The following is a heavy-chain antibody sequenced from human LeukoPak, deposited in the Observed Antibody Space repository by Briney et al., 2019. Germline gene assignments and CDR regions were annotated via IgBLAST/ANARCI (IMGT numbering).Heavy chain of an antibody. J-gene: IGHJ4*02. Sequence: GRSLRLSCAASGFTFSSYGMHWVRQAPGKGLEWEAVIWYDGSNKYYADSVKGRFTISRDNSKNTLYLQMNSLRAEDTAEYYCAKGRHYYDSSGPGFDYWGQGTLVTVSS. CDR1: GFTFSSYG. D-gene: IGHD3-22*01. CDR3: AKGRHYYDSSGPGFDY. V-gene: IGHV3-33*06. CDR2: IWYDGSNK.